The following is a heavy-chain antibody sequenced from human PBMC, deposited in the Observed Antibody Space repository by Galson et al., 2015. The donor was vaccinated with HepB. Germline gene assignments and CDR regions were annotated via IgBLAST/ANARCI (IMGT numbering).Heavy chain of an antibody. CDR2: ISAYNGNT. Sequence: SVKVSCKASGYTFTSYGISWVRQAPGQGLEWMGWISAYNGNTNYAQKLQGRVTMTTDTSTSTAYVELSSLRSDDTAVYYCAREVLGGEYSSGWYGADYWGQGTLVTVSS. J-gene: IGHJ4*02. D-gene: IGHD6-19*01. CDR1: GYTFTSYG. V-gene: IGHV1-18*04. CDR3: AREVLGGEYSSGWYGADY.